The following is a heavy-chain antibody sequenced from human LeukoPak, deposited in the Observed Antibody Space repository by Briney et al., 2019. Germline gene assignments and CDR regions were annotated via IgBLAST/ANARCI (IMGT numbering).Heavy chain of an antibody. D-gene: IGHD3-22*01. V-gene: IGHV3-23*01. CDR1: GFTFSSYG. Sequence: GGSLRLSCAASGFTFSSYGMSWVRQAPGKGLEWVSAISGSGGSTYYADSVKGRFTISRDNAKNSLYLQMNSLRAEDTAVYYCARAPESYYYDSSGYNDYWGQGTLVTVSS. CDR2: ISGSGGST. CDR3: ARAPESYYYDSSGYNDY. J-gene: IGHJ4*02.